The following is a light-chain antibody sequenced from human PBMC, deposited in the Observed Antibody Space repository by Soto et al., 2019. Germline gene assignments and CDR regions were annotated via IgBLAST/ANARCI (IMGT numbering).Light chain of an antibody. V-gene: IGKV3-20*01. CDR3: QHFGSSPGFT. CDR2: GAS. J-gene: IGKJ3*01. CDR1: HSINSRY. Sequence: EIVLTQSPGTLSLSPVERATLSCRASHSINSRYLAWYQQKPGQAPRLIIYGASSRATGIPDRFSGSGSGTDFTLTISRLEPEDFAVYYCQHFGSSPGFTFGPGTKVDIK.